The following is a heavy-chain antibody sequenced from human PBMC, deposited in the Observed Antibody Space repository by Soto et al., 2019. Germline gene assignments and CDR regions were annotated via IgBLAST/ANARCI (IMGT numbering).Heavy chain of an antibody. CDR3: VKDHCGGDCYSNPYFDY. D-gene: IGHD2-21*02. CDR2: IWYDGSKK. J-gene: IGHJ4*02. V-gene: IGHV3-33*06. CDR1: GFTFSTYG. Sequence: QVQLVESGGGVVQPGRSLRLSCAASGFTFSTYGIHWVRQAPGKGLEWMAVIWYDGSKKYYADSVQGRFTISRDNSKKTVYLQMYSLRAEDTAVYYCVKDHCGGDCYSNPYFDYWGQGTLVTVSS.